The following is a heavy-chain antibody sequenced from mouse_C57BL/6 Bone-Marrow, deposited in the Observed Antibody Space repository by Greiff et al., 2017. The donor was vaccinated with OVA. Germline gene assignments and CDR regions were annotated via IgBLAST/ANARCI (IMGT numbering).Heavy chain of an antibody. CDR2: INPNNGGT. Sequence: VQLQQSGPELVKPGASVTIPCKASGYTFTDYNMDWVKQSHGKSLEWIGDINPNNGGTIYNQKFKGKATLTVDKSSSTAYMELRSLTSEDTAVYYCAREEDSGAMDYWGQGTSVTVSS. CDR1: GYTFTDYN. CDR3: AREEDSGAMDY. J-gene: IGHJ4*01. D-gene: IGHD3-1*01. V-gene: IGHV1-18*01.